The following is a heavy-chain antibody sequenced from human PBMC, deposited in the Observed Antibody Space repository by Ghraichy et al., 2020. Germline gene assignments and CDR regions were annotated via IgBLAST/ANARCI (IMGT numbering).Heavy chain of an antibody. D-gene: IGHD5-18*01. CDR3: ARGGYSAFDY. Sequence: GGSLRLSCAVSGFSFSTSAMSWVRQAPGKGLEWVSTIISRGETTYYADSVKGRFTISRDNSENTLYLQMNSLRAEDTAVYFCARGGYSAFDYWGQGTLVTVSS. V-gene: IGHV3-23*01. CDR2: IISRGETT. CDR1: GFSFSTSA. J-gene: IGHJ4*02.